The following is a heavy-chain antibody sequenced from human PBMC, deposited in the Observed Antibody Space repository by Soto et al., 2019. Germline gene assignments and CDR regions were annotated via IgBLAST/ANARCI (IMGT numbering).Heavy chain of an antibody. CDR3: ARDSLDIVLEPAAIHSFLGMDV. V-gene: IGHV3-7*01. J-gene: IGHJ6*01. CDR1: GLSFSSYW. D-gene: IGHD2-2*01. Sequence: GGSLRLSCAASGLSFSSYWMSWVRQAPGKGLEWVANIKQDGGEKHYVDSVKGRFTISRDNAKNTLYLQMNSLRTEDTAVYYCARDSLDIVLEPAAIHSFLGMDVWGQGTTVTVSS. CDR2: IKQDGGEK.